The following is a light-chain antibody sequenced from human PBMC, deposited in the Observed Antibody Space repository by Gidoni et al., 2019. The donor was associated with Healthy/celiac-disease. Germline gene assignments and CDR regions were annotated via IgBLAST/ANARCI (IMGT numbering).Light chain of an antibody. CDR3: SSYTSSSTV. J-gene: IGLJ2*01. CDR1: SSDVGGYHY. V-gene: IGLV2-14*01. Sequence: QSALTQPASVSGSPGQSITISCTGTSSDVGGYHYVSWYQQHPGKAHKLMIYEVSNRPSGVSNRFSGSKSGNTASLTISGLQAEDEADYYCSSYTSSSTVFGGGTKLTVL. CDR2: EVS.